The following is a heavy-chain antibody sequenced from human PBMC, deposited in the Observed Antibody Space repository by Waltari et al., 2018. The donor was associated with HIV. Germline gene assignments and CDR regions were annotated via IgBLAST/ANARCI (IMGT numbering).Heavy chain of an antibody. CDR1: GFNFSSHD. V-gene: IGHV3-7*01. CDR3: VRQPLRHDL. Sequence: EVKLGESGGGAVQTGGSLRLSCDGAGFNFSSHDMDWVRQTPGKGRRCAAHISYDAREKFHGDSVRGRFVVSRDNARNLIFLQMNNLRADDTGVYFCVRQPLRHDL. J-gene: IGHJ2*01. CDR2: ISYDAREK.